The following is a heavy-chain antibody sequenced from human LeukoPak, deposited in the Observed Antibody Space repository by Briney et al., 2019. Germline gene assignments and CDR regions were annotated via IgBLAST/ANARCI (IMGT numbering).Heavy chain of an antibody. CDR3: ARDVFGDLGY. J-gene: IGHJ4*02. CDR2: INPSGGSR. Sequence: ASVKVSCKTSGYTFTNYYMHWVRQAPGQGLEWMGIINPSGGSRSYAQMFQGRVTMTRDMSTSTVYMELSSLTSEDTAVNYCARDVFGDLGYWGQGTLVTVSS. CDR1: GYTFTNYY. V-gene: IGHV1-46*01. D-gene: IGHD3-10*01.